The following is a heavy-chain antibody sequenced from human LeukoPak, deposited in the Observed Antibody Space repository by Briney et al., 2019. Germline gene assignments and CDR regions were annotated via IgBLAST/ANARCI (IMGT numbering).Heavy chain of an antibody. V-gene: IGHV3-23*01. CDR1: GFTFSSYA. J-gene: IGHJ4*02. CDR3: ARDCSGGSSYSDH. CDR2: ITGSGDNK. Sequence: PGGSLRLSCAASGFTFSSYAMSWVRQAPGKGLDWVSLITGSGDNKHYADSVKGRFTISRDNSKNTLYLQMSSLRAEDTAEHYCARDCSGGSSYSDHWGQGTLVTVSS. D-gene: IGHD2-15*01.